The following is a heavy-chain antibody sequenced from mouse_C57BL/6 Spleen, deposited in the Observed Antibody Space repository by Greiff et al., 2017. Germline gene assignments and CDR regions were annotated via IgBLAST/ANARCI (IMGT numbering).Heavy chain of an antibody. Sequence: VQLQQSGAELVRPGASVTLSCKASGYTFTDYEMHWVKQTPVHDLEWIGAIDPETGGTAYNQKFKGKAILTADKSSSTAYMELRSLTSEDSAVYYCTRPYYYGSSYRYFDVWGTGTTVTVSS. V-gene: IGHV1-15*01. CDR3: TRPYYYGSSYRYFDV. CDR2: IDPETGGT. CDR1: GYTFTDYE. D-gene: IGHD1-1*01. J-gene: IGHJ1*03.